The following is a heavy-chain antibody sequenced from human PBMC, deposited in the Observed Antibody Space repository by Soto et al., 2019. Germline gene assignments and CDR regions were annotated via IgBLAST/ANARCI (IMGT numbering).Heavy chain of an antibody. D-gene: IGHD2-2*01. CDR3: ATCSSTRDTPLVYYGMDV. Sequence: NPSETLSLTCTVSGGSISSGGYYWSWIRQHPGKGLEWIGYIYYSGSTYYNPSLKSRVTISVDTSKNQFSLKLSSVTAADTAVYYCATCSSTRDTPLVYYGMDVWGQGTTVTVSS. V-gene: IGHV4-31*03. J-gene: IGHJ6*02. CDR2: IYYSGST. CDR1: GGSISSGGYY.